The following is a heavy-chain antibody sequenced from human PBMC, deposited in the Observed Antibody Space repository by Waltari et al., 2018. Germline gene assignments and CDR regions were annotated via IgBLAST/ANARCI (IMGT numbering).Heavy chain of an antibody. Sequence: EVQLVESGGGLVKPGGSLRLSCAASGFTFSSYSLNWVRQAPGKGLEGVSAISSSSSYIYYADSVKGRFTISRDNAKNSLYLQMNSLRAEDTAGEYWARDRTRPDYWGQGTLVTVSS. CDR3: ARDRTRPDY. J-gene: IGHJ4*02. V-gene: IGHV3-21*01. D-gene: IGHD6-6*01. CDR1: GFTFSSYS. CDR2: ISSSSSYI.